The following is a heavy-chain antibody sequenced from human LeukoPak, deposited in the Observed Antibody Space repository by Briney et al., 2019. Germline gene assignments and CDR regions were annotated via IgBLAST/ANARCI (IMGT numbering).Heavy chain of an antibody. CDR1: GGSISSGGYY. CDR3: ARDGLYYDFWSGYDY. J-gene: IGHJ4*02. Sequence: SQTLSLTCTVSGGSISSGGYYWSWIRQPPGKGLEWIGYIYHSGSTYYNPSLKSRVTISVDRSKNQFSLKLSSVTAADTAVYYCARDGLYYDFWSGYDYWGQGTLVTVSS. V-gene: IGHV4-30-2*01. D-gene: IGHD3-3*01. CDR2: IYHSGST.